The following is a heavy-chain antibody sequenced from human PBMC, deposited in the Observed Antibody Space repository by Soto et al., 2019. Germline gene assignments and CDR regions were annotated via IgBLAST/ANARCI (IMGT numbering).Heavy chain of an antibody. V-gene: IGHV4-4*02. CDR2: IYHTGNT. J-gene: IGHJ6*02. CDR3: ARYPMDDYYYGMDV. Sequence: SETLSLTCTVSGASISSSHYWTWVRQTPGKGLEWIGEIYHTGNTNYNPSLKSRVTLSLDKSKNQFSLRLDSVTAADTAVFYCARYPMDDYYYGMDVWGQGTTVTVSS. CDR1: GASISSSHY.